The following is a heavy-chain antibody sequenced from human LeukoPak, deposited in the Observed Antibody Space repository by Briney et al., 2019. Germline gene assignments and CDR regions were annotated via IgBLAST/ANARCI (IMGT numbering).Heavy chain of an antibody. CDR1: GGSFSGYY. J-gene: IGHJ3*02. D-gene: IGHD2-21*02. V-gene: IGHV4-34*01. Sequence: SETLSLTCAVYGGSFSGYYWSWIRQPPGKGLEWIGEINHSGSTNYNPSLKSRVTISVDTSKNQFSLKLSSVTAADTAVYYCATIAYCGGDCYSLDAFDIWGQGTMVTVSS. CDR2: INHSGST. CDR3: ATIAYCGGDCYSLDAFDI.